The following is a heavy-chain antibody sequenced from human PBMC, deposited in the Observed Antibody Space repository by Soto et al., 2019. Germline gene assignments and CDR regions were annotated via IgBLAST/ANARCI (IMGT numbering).Heavy chain of an antibody. CDR3: ARDSEACTDMDY. Sequence: QVQLVQSGAEVKKPGASVKVSCKASGYTFTSYGISWVRQAPGQGLEWMGWINAYNGNTNYAQKLQGRVTMTTDTPTSTAYMELRSLRSDDTTVFYCARDSEACTDMDYWGQGTLVTVSS. J-gene: IGHJ4*02. CDR2: INAYNGNT. D-gene: IGHD2-8*01. CDR1: GYTFTSYG. V-gene: IGHV1-18*01.